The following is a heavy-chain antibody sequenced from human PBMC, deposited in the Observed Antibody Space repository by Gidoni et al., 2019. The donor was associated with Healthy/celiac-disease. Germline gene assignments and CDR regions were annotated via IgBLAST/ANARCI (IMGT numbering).Heavy chain of an antibody. V-gene: IGHV5-51*03. CDR3: ARSCSSTSCYSYYYYYYGMDV. CDR1: GYSFTSYW. D-gene: IGHD2-2*01. Sequence: EVQLVQSGAEVKKPGESLKISCKGSGYSFTSYWIGWVRQMPGKGLEWIGIIYPGDSDTRYSPSFQGQVTISADKSISTAYLQWSSLKASDTAMYYCARSCSSTSCYSYYYYYYGMDVWGQGTTVTVSS. J-gene: IGHJ6*02. CDR2: IYPGDSDT.